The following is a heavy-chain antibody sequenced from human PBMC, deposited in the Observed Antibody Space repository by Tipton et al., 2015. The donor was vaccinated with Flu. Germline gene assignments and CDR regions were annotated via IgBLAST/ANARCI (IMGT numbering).Heavy chain of an antibody. CDR1: GFTFSGYG. D-gene: IGHD6-19*01. V-gene: IGHV3-30*02. J-gene: IGHJ4*02. CDR2: IRHDESDK. Sequence: SLGLSCAASGFTFSGYGMHWVRQAPGEGLEWVAFIRHDESDKYYADSVKGRFTISRDNSKNALYLLINSLRAEDTAVYYCAKDGWDTSGWYPFDYWGQGTLVTVSS. CDR3: AKDGWDTSGWYPFDY.